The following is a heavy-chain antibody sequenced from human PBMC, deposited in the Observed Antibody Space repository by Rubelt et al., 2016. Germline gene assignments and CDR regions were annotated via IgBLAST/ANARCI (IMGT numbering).Heavy chain of an antibody. J-gene: IGHJ6*02. CDR1: GYTFTGYY. CDR2: INPNSGGT. D-gene: IGHD3-3*01. V-gene: IGHV1-2*04. Sequence: QVQLVQSGAEVKKPGASVKVSCKASGYTFTGYYMHWVRQAPGQGLEWMGWINPNSGGTNYAQKFQGWVTMTRDTSISTAYMELSRRRSDDTAGYYCARGWKLRFWARNYYYYGMDVWGQGTTVTVSS. CDR3: ARGWKLRFWARNYYYYGMDV.